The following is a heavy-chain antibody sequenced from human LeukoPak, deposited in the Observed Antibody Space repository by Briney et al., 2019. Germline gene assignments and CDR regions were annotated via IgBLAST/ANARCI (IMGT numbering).Heavy chain of an antibody. V-gene: IGHV3-30-3*01. Sequence: PGGSLRLSCAASGFTFSSYAMHWVRQAPGKGLEWVAVISYDGSNKYYADSVKGRFTISRDNSKNTLYLQMNSLRAEDTAVYYCARGPAWNDVFCYYGMDVWGQETTVTVSS. CDR3: ARGPAWNDVFCYYGMDV. J-gene: IGHJ6*02. D-gene: IGHD1-1*01. CDR1: GFTFSSYA. CDR2: ISYDGSNK.